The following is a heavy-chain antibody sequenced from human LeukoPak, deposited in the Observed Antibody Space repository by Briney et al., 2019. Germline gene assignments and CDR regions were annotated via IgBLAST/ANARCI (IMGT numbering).Heavy chain of an antibody. CDR2: VYHSGLT. D-gene: IGHD3-22*01. Sequence: SETLSLTCVVSGASVSTNNWWTWVRQAPGKGLEWIGEVYHSGLTNYNPSLKSRVTISVDKSKNQFSLKLSSVTAADTAVYYCARVPPTSYYDSSGYAFDIWGQGTMVTVSS. CDR1: GASVSTNNW. V-gene: IGHV4-4*02. J-gene: IGHJ3*02. CDR3: ARVPPTSYYDSSGYAFDI.